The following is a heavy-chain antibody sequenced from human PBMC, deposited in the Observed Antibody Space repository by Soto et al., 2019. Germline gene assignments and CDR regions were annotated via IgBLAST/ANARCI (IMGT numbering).Heavy chain of an antibody. CDR2: IDTDGGGT. J-gene: IGHJ4*02. V-gene: IGHV3-74*01. CDR1: GFTLRSHR. CDR3: ATVFGL. D-gene: IGHD3-16*01. Sequence: EVQLVESGGGLVQPGGSLRVSCAASGFTLRSHRIHWVRQAPGKGLEWVSRIDTDGGGTSYADSVKGRFTISTDNAKNTVYLQMNRLRAEDTAVYYCATVFGLWGQGTLVAVSS.